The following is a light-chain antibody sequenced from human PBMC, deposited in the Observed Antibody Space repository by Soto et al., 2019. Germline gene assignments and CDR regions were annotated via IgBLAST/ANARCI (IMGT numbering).Light chain of an antibody. CDR3: QKYYNYSWA. Sequence: AIRMTQSPSSFSASTGDRVTITCRASQDISSYLAWYQLKPGKAPNLLIYAASTLQSGVPSRFSGSGSGTDFTLTIRCLQSEDFATYYYQKYYNYSWAFGQANKMEIK. CDR1: QDISSY. V-gene: IGKV1-8*01. J-gene: IGKJ1*01. CDR2: AAS.